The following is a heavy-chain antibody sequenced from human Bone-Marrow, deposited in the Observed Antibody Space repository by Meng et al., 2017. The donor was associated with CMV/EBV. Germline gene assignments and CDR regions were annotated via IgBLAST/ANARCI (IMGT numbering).Heavy chain of an antibody. J-gene: IGHJ6*02. Sequence: GESLKVYCAASGFTFSSYGMHWVRQAPGKGLEWVAVIWYDGSNKYYADSVKGRFTISRDNSKNTLYLQMNSLRAEDTAVYYCAKEGPYSSSPGMDVWGQGTTVTVSS. CDR2: IWYDGSNK. V-gene: IGHV3-33*06. D-gene: IGHD6-6*01. CDR3: AKEGPYSSSPGMDV. CDR1: GFTFSSYG.